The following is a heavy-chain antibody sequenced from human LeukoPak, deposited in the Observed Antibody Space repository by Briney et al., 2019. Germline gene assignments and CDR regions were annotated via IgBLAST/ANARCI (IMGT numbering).Heavy chain of an antibody. CDR2: IYYSGST. CDR1: VGSISGYY. V-gene: IGHV4-59*01. CDR3: ARDAPHDYVWGSYRKWGRGAFDI. Sequence: PSQTLSLTCTVSVGSISGYYGSWIRQPPGKGREWIGYIYYSGSTNYNPSLKSRGTISVDTSKNQFSLKLSSVTAADTAVYYCARDAPHDYVWGSYRKWGRGAFDIWGQGTMVTVSS. J-gene: IGHJ3*02. D-gene: IGHD3-16*02.